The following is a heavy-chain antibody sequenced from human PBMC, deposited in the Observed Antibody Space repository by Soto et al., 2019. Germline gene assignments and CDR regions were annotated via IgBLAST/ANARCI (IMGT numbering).Heavy chain of an antibody. Sequence: PGGSLRLSCAASGFTFSSYAMSWVRQAPGKGLEWVSAISGSGGSTYYADSVKGRFTISRDNSKNTLYLQMNSLRAEDTAGCYWAKEGGSGWTPNCFNPWGQEPLFTVSS. CDR1: GFTFSSYA. V-gene: IGHV3-23*01. D-gene: IGHD6-25*01. J-gene: IGHJ5*02. CDR2: ISGSGGST. CDR3: AKEGGSGWTPNCFNP.